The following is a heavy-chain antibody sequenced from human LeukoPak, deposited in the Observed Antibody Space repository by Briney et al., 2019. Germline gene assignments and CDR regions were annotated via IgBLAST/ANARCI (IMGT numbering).Heavy chain of an antibody. CDR3: LRREGNSHYDY. D-gene: IGHD4-23*01. V-gene: IGHV5-51*01. CDR1: GYNFATYW. CDR2: IYPGDSDT. J-gene: IGHJ4*02. Sequence: GESLKISCKGFGYNFATYWIVWVRQMPGKGLEWMGIIYPGDSDTIYSPSFQGQVTISADKSTSTAHLQWSSLKASDTAIYYCLRREGNSHYDYWGQGTLVTVS.